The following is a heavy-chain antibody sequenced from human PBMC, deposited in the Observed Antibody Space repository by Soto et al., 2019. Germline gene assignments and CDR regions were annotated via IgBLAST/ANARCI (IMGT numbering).Heavy chain of an antibody. D-gene: IGHD2-21*01. CDR2: SIPIQGTA. Sequence: QVQLVQSGAEVKKPGSSVKVSCEACGGRFTSYIFTWVRQAPGQGLEWMGRSIPIQGTADYALKFQDRVTMTADKSTNTVHMEMRSLRPDDTAVYYCAKSLVFVDHGYMDVWGKGTTVTVSS. J-gene: IGHJ6*03. CDR3: AKSLVFVDHGYMDV. CDR1: GGRFTSYI. V-gene: IGHV1-69*08.